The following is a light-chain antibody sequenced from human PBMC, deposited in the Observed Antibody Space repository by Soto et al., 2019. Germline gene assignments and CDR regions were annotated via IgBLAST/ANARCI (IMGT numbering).Light chain of an antibody. J-gene: IGLJ1*01. CDR3: CSYTTSNTRQIV. V-gene: IGLV2-14*03. CDR1: SSDVGGYNY. CDR2: DVS. Sequence: QSVLTQPASVSGSPGQSITISCTGTSSDVGGYNYVSWYQHHPGKAPKLMIYDVSNRPSGVSNRFSGSKSGNTASLTISGPQPEDEADYYCCSYTTSNTRQIVFGTGTKVT.